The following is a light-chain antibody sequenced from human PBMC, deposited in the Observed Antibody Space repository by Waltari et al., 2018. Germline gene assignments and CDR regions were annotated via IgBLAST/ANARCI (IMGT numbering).Light chain of an antibody. CDR2: QAS. J-gene: IGKJ3*01. V-gene: IGKV1-5*03. CDR3: HQYYSTPFT. CDR1: QTIHNW. Sequence: DIQMTQSPSTLSASVGDRVTITCRASQTIHNWLAWYQQKSGKAPKLLIQQASNLESGVPSRFSGSVSGTEFTLTISSLQAEDVAVYYCHQYYSTPFTFGTGTKVDIK.